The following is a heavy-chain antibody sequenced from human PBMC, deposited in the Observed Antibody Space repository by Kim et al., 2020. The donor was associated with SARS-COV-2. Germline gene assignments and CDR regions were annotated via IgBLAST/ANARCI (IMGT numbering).Heavy chain of an antibody. CDR1: GFTFSDYY. D-gene: IGHD2-8*01. CDR2: ISRTGSTI. V-gene: IGHV3-11*01. Sequence: GGSLRLSCAASGFTFSDYYMNWVRQAPGTGLEWLSYISRTGSTIYYADSVKGRFTISRDNARKSLFLQMNSLRAEETAVYYCARLYVCDLGPDAFDIWV. J-gene: IGHJ3*02. CDR3: ARLYVCDLGPDAFDI.